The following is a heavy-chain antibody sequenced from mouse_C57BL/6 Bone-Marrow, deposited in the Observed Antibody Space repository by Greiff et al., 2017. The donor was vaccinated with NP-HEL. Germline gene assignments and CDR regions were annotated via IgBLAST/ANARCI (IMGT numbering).Heavy chain of an antibody. CDR2: IDPENGDT. J-gene: IGHJ2*01. CDR1: GFNIKDDY. D-gene: IGHD2-1*01. CDR3: KVNYPDY. Sequence: EVQLQQSGAELVRPGASVKLSCTASGFNIKDDYMHWVKQRPEQGLEWIGWIDPENGDTAYASKFQGKATITADTSSNTAYLQLSSLTSEDTAVYYCKVNYPDYWGQGTTLTVSS. V-gene: IGHV14-4*01.